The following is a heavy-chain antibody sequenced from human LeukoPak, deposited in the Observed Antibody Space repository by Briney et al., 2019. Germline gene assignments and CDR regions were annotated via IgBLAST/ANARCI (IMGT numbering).Heavy chain of an antibody. V-gene: IGHV1-18*01. CDR1: GYTFTSYG. D-gene: IGHD3-22*01. J-gene: IGHJ4*02. Sequence: ASVKVSCKASGYTFTSYGTSWVRQAPGQGLEWMGWISAYNGNTNYAQKLQGRVTMTTDTSTSTAYMELRSLRSDDTAVYYCARDRTPTILDSSDHTDYWGQGTLVTVSS. CDR2: ISAYNGNT. CDR3: ARDRTPTILDSSDHTDY.